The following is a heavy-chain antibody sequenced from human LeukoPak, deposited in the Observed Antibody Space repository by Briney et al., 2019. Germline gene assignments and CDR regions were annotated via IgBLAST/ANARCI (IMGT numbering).Heavy chain of an antibody. Sequence: GASPQISCKGSGSSFTSYWIGWVRQLPGKGLEWMGIIYPGDSDTRYSPSFQGQVTISADKSISTAYLQWSSLKASDTAMYYCARPGTTVTFDAFDIWGQGTMVTVSS. CDR1: GSSFTSYW. D-gene: IGHD4-17*01. V-gene: IGHV5-51*01. CDR3: ARPGTTVTFDAFDI. J-gene: IGHJ3*02. CDR2: IYPGDSDT.